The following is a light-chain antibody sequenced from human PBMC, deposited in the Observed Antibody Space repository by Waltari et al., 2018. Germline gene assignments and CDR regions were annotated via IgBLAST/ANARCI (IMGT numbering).Light chain of an antibody. J-gene: IGKJ4*01. Sequence: ETVMTQSPATLSMCPGERAILSCRASQGIHDNLAWYQQKPGQAPRLLIYRASTRATGIPARFSGSGSGTDFTLTITSLQSEDSALYYCQQYNRWPPLTFGGGTKVEI. CDR2: RAS. V-gene: IGKV3-15*01. CDR3: QQYNRWPPLT. CDR1: QGIHDN.